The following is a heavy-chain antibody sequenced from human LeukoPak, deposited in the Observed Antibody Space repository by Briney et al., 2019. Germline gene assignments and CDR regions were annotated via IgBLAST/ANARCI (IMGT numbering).Heavy chain of an antibody. J-gene: IGHJ3*02. CDR1: GGTFSSYA. Sequence: SVKVSCKASGGTFSSYAISWVRQAPGQGLEWMGGIIPIFGTANYAQKFQGRVTITADESTSTAYMELSSLRSEDTAVYYCARHGIAVAGTRLATKTPPGPFDIWGQGTMVTVSS. V-gene: IGHV1-69*01. CDR2: IIPIFGTA. D-gene: IGHD6-19*01. CDR3: ARHGIAVAGTRLATKTPPGPFDI.